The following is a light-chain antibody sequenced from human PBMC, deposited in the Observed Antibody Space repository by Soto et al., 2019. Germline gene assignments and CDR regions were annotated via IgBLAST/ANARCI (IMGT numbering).Light chain of an antibody. CDR1: PSVSSSY. CDR2: GSS. J-gene: IGKJ2*01. CDR3: QQYASSPYT. Sequence: EIVLTQSPDTLSLSPGQSATLSCRASPSVSSSYLAWYQQKPGQAPRLLIDGSSSRATGIPGRFSGSGSGTDFSLAINRLEPEDFAVYYCQQYASSPYTFGQGTKLEIK. V-gene: IGKV3-20*01.